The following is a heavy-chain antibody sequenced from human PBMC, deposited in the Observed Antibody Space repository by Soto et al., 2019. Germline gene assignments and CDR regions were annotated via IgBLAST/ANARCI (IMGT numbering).Heavy chain of an antibody. CDR1: GGSISSSSYY. Sequence: SETLSLTCTVSGGSISSSSYYWGWIRQPPGKGLEWIGSIYYSGSTYYNPSLKSRVTISVDTSKNQFSLKLSSVTAADTAVYYCARATSIAARGIDYWGQGTLVTVSS. V-gene: IGHV4-39*01. CDR3: ARATSIAARGIDY. J-gene: IGHJ4*02. CDR2: IYYSGST. D-gene: IGHD6-6*01.